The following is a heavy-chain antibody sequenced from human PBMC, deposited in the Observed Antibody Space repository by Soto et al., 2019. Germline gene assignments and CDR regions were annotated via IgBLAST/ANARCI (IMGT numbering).Heavy chain of an antibody. CDR1: GGSISGSISSSDW. V-gene: IGHV4-4*02. CDR2: IYHTGRS. CDR3: ARVGYCSGRSCYPVYYGMDV. Sequence: QVRLQESGPGLVKPSGTLSLTCAVSGGSISGSISSSDWWSWVRQPPGKGLGGIGQIYHTGRSNYNPSLRSRVTISVDKSKNQFSLKLSSVTAADTAVYYCARVGYCSGRSCYPVYYGMDVWGQGTTVTVSS. J-gene: IGHJ6*02. D-gene: IGHD2-15*01.